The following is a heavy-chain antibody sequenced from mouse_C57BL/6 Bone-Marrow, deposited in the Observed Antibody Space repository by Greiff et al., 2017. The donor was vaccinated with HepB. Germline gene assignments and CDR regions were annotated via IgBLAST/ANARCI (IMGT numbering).Heavy chain of an antibody. V-gene: IGHV2-5*01. J-gene: IGHJ4*01. CDR3: AKKIYDGNAMDY. CDR2: IWRGGST. D-gene: IGHD2-3*01. Sequence: QVHVKQSGPGLVQPSQSLSITCTVSGFSLTSYGVHWVRQSPGKGLEWLGVIWRGGSTDYNAAFMSRLSITKDNSKSQVFFKMNSLQADDTAIYYCAKKIYDGNAMDYWGQGTSVTVSS. CDR1: GFSLTSYG.